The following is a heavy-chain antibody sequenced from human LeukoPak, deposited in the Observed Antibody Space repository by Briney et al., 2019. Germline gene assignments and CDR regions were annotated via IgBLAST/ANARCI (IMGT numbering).Heavy chain of an antibody. D-gene: IGHD1-26*01. CDR1: GGSISGYY. CDR2: IYYSGNT. Sequence: PSETLSLTCTVSGGSISGYYWTWIRQPPGKGLEWIGHIYYSGNTNYNPSLKSRVTISVDLSKNQFSLKMNSVTAADTVVYYCAARIVGTTNYFDYWDQGNLVTVSS. CDR3: AARIVGTTNYFDY. J-gene: IGHJ4*02. V-gene: IGHV4-59*01.